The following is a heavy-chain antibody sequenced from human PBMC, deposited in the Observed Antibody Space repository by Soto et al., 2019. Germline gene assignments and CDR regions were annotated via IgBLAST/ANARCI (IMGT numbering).Heavy chain of an antibody. CDR2: IWYDGSNK. CDR1: GFTFSSYG. CDR3: ARGGHVVATINPWDY. J-gene: IGHJ4*02. Sequence: GGSLRLSCAASGFTFSSYGMHWVRQAPGKGLEWVAVIWYDGSNKYYADSVKGRFTISRDNSKNTLYLQMNSLRAEDTAVYYCARGGHVVATINPWDYWGQGTLVTVSS. V-gene: IGHV3-33*01. D-gene: IGHD5-12*01.